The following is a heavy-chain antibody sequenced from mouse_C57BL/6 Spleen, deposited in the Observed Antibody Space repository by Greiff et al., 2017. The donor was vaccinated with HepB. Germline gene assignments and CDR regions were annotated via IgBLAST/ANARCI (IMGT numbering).Heavy chain of an antibody. D-gene: IGHD2-3*01. V-gene: IGHV2-5*01. CDR1: GFSLTSYG. Sequence: QVQLKESGPGLVQPSQSLSITCTVSGFSLTSYGVHWVRQSPGKGLEWLGVIWRGGSTDYNAAFMSRLSITKDNSKSQVFFKMNSLQADETAIYYCAKRKDDGYSCGFAYWGQGTLVTVSA. CDR2: IWRGGST. CDR3: AKRKDDGYSCGFAY. J-gene: IGHJ3*01.